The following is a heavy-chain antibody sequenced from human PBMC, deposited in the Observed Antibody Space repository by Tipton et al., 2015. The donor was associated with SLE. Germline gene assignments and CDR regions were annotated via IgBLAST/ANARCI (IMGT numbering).Heavy chain of an antibody. D-gene: IGHD1-26*01. CDR3: ARSPVGATGWFDP. CDR2: IIPIFGTA. Sequence: QLVQSGAEVKKPGSSVKVSCKASGGTFSSYAISWARQAPGQGLEWMGGIIPIFGTANYAQKFQGRVTITTDESTSSAYMELSSLRSAATAVYYCARSPVGATGWFDPWGQGTLVTVSS. V-gene: IGHV1-69*05. CDR1: GGTFSSYA. J-gene: IGHJ5*02.